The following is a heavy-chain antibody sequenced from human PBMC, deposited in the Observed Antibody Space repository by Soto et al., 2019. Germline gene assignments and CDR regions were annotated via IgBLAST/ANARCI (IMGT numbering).Heavy chain of an antibody. CDR3: ARQIYDSDTGPNFQYYFDS. CDR1: GYSYAGYW. J-gene: IGHJ4*02. V-gene: IGHV5-10-1*01. Sequence: GESLKISCKGSGYSYAGYWITWVRQKPGQGLEWMGRIDPSDSQTYYSPSFRGHVTISVTKSITTVFLQWSSLRASDTAMYYCARQIYDSDTGPNFQYYFDSWGQGTPVTVSS. D-gene: IGHD3-22*01. CDR2: IDPSDSQT.